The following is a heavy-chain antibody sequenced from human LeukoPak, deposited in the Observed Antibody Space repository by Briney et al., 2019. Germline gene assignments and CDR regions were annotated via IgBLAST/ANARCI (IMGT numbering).Heavy chain of an antibody. CDR1: GFTFSSYG. CDR3: ARDENDDYLGGLDY. J-gene: IGHJ4*02. Sequence: GGSLRLSCAASGFTFSSYGMHWVRQAPGKGLEWVAVIWYDGSNKYYADSVKGRFTISRDNSKNTVYLQMNSLRAEDTAVYYCARDENDDYLGGLDYWGQGALVTVSS. V-gene: IGHV3-33*01. D-gene: IGHD3-16*01. CDR2: IWYDGSNK.